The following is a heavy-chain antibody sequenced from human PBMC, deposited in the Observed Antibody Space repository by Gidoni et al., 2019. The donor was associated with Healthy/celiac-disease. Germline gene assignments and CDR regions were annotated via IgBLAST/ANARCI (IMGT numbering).Heavy chain of an antibody. V-gene: IGHV3-15*01. CDR3: TTDPPDIVVVTATPGYGY. Sequence: EVQLVESGGGLVKPGGSLRLSCAASGFTFSTPWMSWVRQAPGKGLEWVGRIKSKTDSGTTDYAAPVKGRFTISRDDSKNTLYLQMNSLKTEDTAVYYCTTDPPDIVVVTATPGYGYWGQGTLVTVSS. D-gene: IGHD2-21*02. J-gene: IGHJ4*02. CDR1: GFTFSTPW. CDR2: IKSKTDSGTT.